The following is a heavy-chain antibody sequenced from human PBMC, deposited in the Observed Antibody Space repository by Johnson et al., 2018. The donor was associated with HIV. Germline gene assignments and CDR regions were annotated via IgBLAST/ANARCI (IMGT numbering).Heavy chain of an antibody. D-gene: IGHD6-13*01. CDR3: AGANAAGTLGDAFDI. V-gene: IGHV3-13*01. Sequence: VQLVESGGGLVQPGGSLRLSCAASGFTFSSYDMLWVRQATGKGLAWVSVIATAGDTYYADSVKGRFTISRDSSKNTLNRQMNSLRAEDTAVYYCAGANAAGTLGDAFDIWGQGTMVTVSS. J-gene: IGHJ3*02. CDR1: GFTFSSYD. CDR2: IATAGDT.